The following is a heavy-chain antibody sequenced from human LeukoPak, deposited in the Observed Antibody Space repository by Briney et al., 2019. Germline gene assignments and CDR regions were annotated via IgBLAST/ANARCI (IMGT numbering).Heavy chain of an antibody. CDR2: IYPGDSDT. V-gene: IGHV5-51*01. Sequence: GESLKISCKGSGYSFTSYWVAWVRQMPGKGLEWMGIIYPGDSDTRYSPSFQGQVTISADKSISTAYLQWSSLKASDTAIYYCARRNWNTTYFDYWGQGTLVTVSS. D-gene: IGHD1/OR15-1a*01. CDR1: GYSFTSYW. J-gene: IGHJ4*02. CDR3: ARRNWNTTYFDY.